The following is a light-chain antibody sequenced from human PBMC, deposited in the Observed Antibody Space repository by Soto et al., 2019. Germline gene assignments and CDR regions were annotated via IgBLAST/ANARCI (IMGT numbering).Light chain of an antibody. J-gene: IGKJ1*01. Sequence: DIQMTQSPSTLSASVGDRVTITCWATQSISNSLAWYQQKPGKAPNLLIYKASSLETGVPSRFSGSGSGTEFPLTITSLQPDDSATYYCQQYASFWTFGQGTKVEIK. CDR1: QSISNS. V-gene: IGKV1-5*03. CDR3: QQYASFWT. CDR2: KAS.